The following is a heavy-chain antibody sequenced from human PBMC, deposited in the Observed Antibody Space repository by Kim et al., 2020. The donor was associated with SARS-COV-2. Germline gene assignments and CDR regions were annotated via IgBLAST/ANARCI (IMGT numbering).Heavy chain of an antibody. D-gene: IGHD6-6*01. J-gene: IGHJ4*02. Sequence: ASVKVSCKASGYTFTSYGISWVRQAPGQGLEWMGWISAYNGNTNYAQKLQGRVTMTTDTSTSTAYMELRSLRSDDTAVYYCARARYSSSSGFRTELDYWGQGTLVTVSS. V-gene: IGHV1-18*04. CDR2: ISAYNGNT. CDR3: ARARYSSSSGFRTELDY. CDR1: GYTFTSYG.